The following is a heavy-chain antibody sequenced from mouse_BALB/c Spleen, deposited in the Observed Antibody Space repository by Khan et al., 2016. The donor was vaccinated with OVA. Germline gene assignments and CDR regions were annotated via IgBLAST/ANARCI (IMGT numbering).Heavy chain of an antibody. D-gene: IGHD2-12*01. V-gene: IGHV5-17*02. CDR3: ASSRYWSWFDS. Sequence: EVELVESGGGLVQPGGSRKLSCTASGFTFRSFGMHWVRQAPEKGLEWVAYIGSDSSTIYYADTVKGRFTISRDNPKNTPLLQLHSLRSEDTAMYYCASSRYWSWFDSWGQGTLVTVSA. CDR2: IGSDSSTI. CDR1: GFTFRSFG. J-gene: IGHJ3*01.